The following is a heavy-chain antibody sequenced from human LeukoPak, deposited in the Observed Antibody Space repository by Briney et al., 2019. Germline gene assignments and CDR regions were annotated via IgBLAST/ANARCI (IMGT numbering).Heavy chain of an antibody. CDR3: AKGSSSSSRYYFDY. J-gene: IGHJ4*02. D-gene: IGHD6-6*01. CDR2: ISGSGGST. V-gene: IGHV3-23*01. CDR1: GFTFSSYA. Sequence: GGSLRLSCAPSGFTFSSYAMSWAPQAPGRGREGVSVISGSGGSTYYADSVKGRFTISRDNSQNTLYLQMNGLRAEDTAVYYCAKGSSSSSRYYFDYWGQGTLVTVSS.